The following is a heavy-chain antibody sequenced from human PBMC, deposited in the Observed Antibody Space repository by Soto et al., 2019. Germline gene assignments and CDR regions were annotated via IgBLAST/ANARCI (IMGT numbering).Heavy chain of an antibody. CDR2: IYSGGST. D-gene: IGHD6-25*01. CDR3: ASIAAATPRAFDI. Sequence: PGGSLRLSCAASGFSVSRNYMNWVRQAPGKGLEWVSVIYSGGSTSYADSVRGRFTISRHNSKNTLYLQMISLRTEDTAVYYCASIAAATPRAFDIWGQGTMVTVSS. CDR1: GFSVSRNY. V-gene: IGHV3-53*04. J-gene: IGHJ3*02.